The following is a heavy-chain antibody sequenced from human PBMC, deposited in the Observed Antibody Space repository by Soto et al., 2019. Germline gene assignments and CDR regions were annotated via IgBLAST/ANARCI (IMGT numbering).Heavy chain of an antibody. V-gene: IGHV3-74*01. CDR3: ARSPGYCSSTSCYMGAFDI. D-gene: IGHD2-2*02. CDR1: GFTFSSYW. CDR2: INSDGSST. J-gene: IGHJ3*02. Sequence: EVQLVESGGGLVQPGGSLRLSCAASGFTFSSYWMHWVRQAPGKGLVWVSRINSDGSSTSYADSVKGRFTITRNNAKKRLYLQMNSLRAEDTVGYYCARSPGYCSSTSCYMGAFDIWGQGTMVTVSS.